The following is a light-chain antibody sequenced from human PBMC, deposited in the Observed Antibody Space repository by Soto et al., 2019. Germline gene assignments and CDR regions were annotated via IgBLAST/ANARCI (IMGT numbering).Light chain of an antibody. Sequence: QSALTQPASVSGSPGQSITISCTGTSSDVGGYKFVSWYQHHPGKAPKLMIYDVSDRPSGVSNRFSGSKSGNTASLTISGLQAEDEADYYCSSYASSSTLVFGGGTQLTVL. CDR2: DVS. J-gene: IGLJ3*02. V-gene: IGLV2-14*03. CDR1: SSDVGGYKF. CDR3: SSYASSSTLV.